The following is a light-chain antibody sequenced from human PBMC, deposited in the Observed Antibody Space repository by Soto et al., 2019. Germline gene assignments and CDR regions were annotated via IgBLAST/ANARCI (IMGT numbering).Light chain of an antibody. CDR1: QSISSY. Sequence: DIQMTQSPSSLSASVGDRVTITCRASQSISSYLNWYQQKPGKAHKLLIYAASSLQSGVPSRFSGSGSGTEFTLTISSLQPEDGATYYCQQSYSTPHTFGQGTKLEIK. CDR2: AAS. CDR3: QQSYSTPHT. V-gene: IGKV1-39*01. J-gene: IGKJ2*01.